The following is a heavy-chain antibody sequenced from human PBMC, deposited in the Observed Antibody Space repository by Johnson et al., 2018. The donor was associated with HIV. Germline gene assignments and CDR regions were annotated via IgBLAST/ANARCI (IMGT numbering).Heavy chain of an antibody. V-gene: IGHV3-30*04. CDR2: IWFDGSNK. J-gene: IGHJ3*02. CDR3: AKDSDAFDI. CDR1: GFTFSSYA. Sequence: QMQLVESGGGVVQPGRSLRLSCAASGFTFSSYAMHWVRQAPGKGLEWVAVIWFDGSNKYYADSVKGRFTISRDNSKNTLYLQMNSLRAEDTAVYYCAKDSDAFDIWGQGTMVTVSS.